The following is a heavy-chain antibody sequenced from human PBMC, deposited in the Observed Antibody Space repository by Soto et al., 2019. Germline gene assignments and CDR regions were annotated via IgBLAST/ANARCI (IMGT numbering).Heavy chain of an antibody. J-gene: IGHJ4*02. V-gene: IGHV3-74*01. CDR1: GFSFTNIW. CDR2: SNEDGSMT. CDR3: VTGFR. Sequence: EVQLVESGGGLVQPGGSLRLSCAASGFSFTNIWMYLVRQAPGKGLVWVSRSNEDGSMTSHADSVRGRFPISRDNAQKSLYLPMKSLRAEDTAVYYCVTGFRWGQGTLVSVSS.